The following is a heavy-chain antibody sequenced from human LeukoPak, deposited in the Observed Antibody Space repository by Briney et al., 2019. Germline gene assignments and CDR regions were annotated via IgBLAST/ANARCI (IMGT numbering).Heavy chain of an antibody. CDR1: GSTFSSYS. CDR2: ISSLSGTI. Sequence: GGSLRLSCAASGSTFSSYSMNWVRQAPGEGLEWVSYISSLSGTIYYADSVKGRFTISRDNAKNSLYLQMDSLRAEDTAVYYCARHGKQWLPRGWFDPWGQGTLVTVSS. D-gene: IGHD6-19*01. CDR3: ARHGKQWLPRGWFDP. V-gene: IGHV3-48*01. J-gene: IGHJ5*02.